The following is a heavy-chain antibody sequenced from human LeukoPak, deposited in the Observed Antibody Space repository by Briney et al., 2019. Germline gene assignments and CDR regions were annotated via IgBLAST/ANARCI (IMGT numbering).Heavy chain of an antibody. D-gene: IGHD6-13*01. CDR2: ISYSGTT. CDR1: GGSISSGGYY. Sequence: SETLSLTCTVSGGSISSGGYYWSWIRQHPGKGLEWIGYISYSGTTYYNPSLKSRVTISIDTSKNQFSLKLSSVTAADTAVYYCARDEVAAAGFDYWGQGTLVTVSS. V-gene: IGHV4-31*03. J-gene: IGHJ4*02. CDR3: ARDEVAAAGFDY.